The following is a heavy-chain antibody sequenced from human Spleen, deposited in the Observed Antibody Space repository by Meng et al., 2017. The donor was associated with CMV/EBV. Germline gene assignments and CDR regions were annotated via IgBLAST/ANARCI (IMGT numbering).Heavy chain of an antibody. D-gene: IGHD1-14*01. CDR2: IYSGGTT. CDR3: ASRTEYYYYGMDV. V-gene: IGHV3-NL1*01. Sequence: GESLKISCATSGLNFKIYGMHWVRQAPGKGLEWVSVIYSGGTTYYADSVKGRFTISRDNSKNTLYLQMNSLRAEDTAVYYCASRTEYYYYGMDVWGQGTTVTVSS. J-gene: IGHJ6*02. CDR1: GLNFKIYG.